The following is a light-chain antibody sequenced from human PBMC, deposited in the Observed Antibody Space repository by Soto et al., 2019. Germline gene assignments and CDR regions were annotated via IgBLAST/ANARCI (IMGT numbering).Light chain of an antibody. CDR1: QTTSSW. CDR3: QHYNSYSEA. V-gene: IGKV1-5*03. J-gene: IGKJ1*01. Sequence: DIQMTQSPSTLSGSVGARVTITCRASQTTSSWLAWYQQKPGKAPKLLIYKASTLKSGVPSRFSGSGSGTEFTLTISSLQPDDFATYYCQHYNSYSEAFGQGTKVDNK. CDR2: KAS.